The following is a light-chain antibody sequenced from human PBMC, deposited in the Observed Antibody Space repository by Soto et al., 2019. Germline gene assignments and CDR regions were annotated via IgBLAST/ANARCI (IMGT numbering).Light chain of an antibody. CDR2: AAS. CDR3: QQSYSTPLT. CDR1: QSISSY. Sequence: DIQMTQSPSSLSASVGDRVTITCRASQSISSYLNWYQQKPGKAPKILIDAASSLQGGVPSRFSGSGSVTDFTLTISSLQPEDFATYYCQQSYSTPLTFGGGTKVEIK. J-gene: IGKJ4*01. V-gene: IGKV1-39*01.